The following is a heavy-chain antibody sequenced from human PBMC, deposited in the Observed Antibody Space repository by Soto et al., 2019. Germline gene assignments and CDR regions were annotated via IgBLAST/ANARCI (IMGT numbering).Heavy chain of an antibody. Sequence: GGSLRLSCSASGFTFSSYAMHWVRQAPGKGLEYVSAISSNGGTTYYADSVKGRFTISRDNSKNTLYLQMSSLRAEDTAVYYCVKWVGDFWSGYYTNDYWGQGTLVTVSS. J-gene: IGHJ4*02. CDR3: VKWVGDFWSGYYTNDY. CDR1: GFTFSSYA. V-gene: IGHV3-64D*08. D-gene: IGHD3-3*01. CDR2: ISSNGGTT.